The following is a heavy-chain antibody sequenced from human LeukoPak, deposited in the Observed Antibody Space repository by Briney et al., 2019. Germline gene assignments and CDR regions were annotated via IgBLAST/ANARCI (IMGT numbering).Heavy chain of an antibody. J-gene: IGHJ4*02. CDR3: AREVRGYSGSNPDY. D-gene: IGHD5-12*01. V-gene: IGHV4-4*02. CDR2: IYHSGST. Sequence: SGTLSLTCAVSGGSISSSNWWSWVRQPPGKGLEWIGEIYHSGSTNYNPSLKSRVTISVDTSSNQISLKLSSVTAADTAVYYCAREVRGYSGSNPDYWGQGILVTVSS. CDR1: GGSISSSNW.